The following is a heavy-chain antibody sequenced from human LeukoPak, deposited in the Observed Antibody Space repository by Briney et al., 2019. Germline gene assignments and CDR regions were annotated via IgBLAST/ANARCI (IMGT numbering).Heavy chain of an antibody. D-gene: IGHD3-3*01. Sequence: SETLSLTCTVSGGSITIHYWSWIRQPPGKGLEWIGYIYDGRNTNYNPSLKSRVTISADTSKNQFSLQLRSVTAADTAVYYCARAGWGDDSRSGPTINWVDLWGQGTLITVSS. CDR2: IYDGRNT. CDR1: GGSITIHY. V-gene: IGHV4-59*11. J-gene: IGHJ5*02. CDR3: ARAGWGDDSRSGPTINWVDL.